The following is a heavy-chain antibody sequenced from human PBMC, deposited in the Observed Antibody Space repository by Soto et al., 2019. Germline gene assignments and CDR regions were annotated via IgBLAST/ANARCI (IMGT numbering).Heavy chain of an antibody. Sequence: QLQLQESGPGLVKPSETLSVTCTVSGDSVSSSHYYWGWIRLPPGKGLEWIGSVYYSGSTYYNPSLKSRVTLSVDTSKNQFSLKLSSMTAADAAIYYCARHPNFSGWEYYFDYLGQGTLVTVSS. D-gene: IGHD6-19*01. CDR3: ARHPNFSGWEYYFDY. CDR2: VYYSGST. CDR1: GDSVSSSHYY. J-gene: IGHJ4*02. V-gene: IGHV4-39*01.